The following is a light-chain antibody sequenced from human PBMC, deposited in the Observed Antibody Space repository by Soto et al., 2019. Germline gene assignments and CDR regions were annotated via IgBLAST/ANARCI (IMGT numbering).Light chain of an antibody. CDR3: QQYYSPLWT. CDR1: QSVAYTSNKKTY. CDR2: WSS. J-gene: IGKJ1*01. V-gene: IGKV4-1*01. Sequence: DIVMTQSPDSLAVSLGARATINCKSSQSVAYTSNKKTYVAWYNQQAGQPPKLLLYWSSTRASGVPDRFSGSGSGTDFTLTISSLQAEDVAVYYCQQYYSPLWTFGQGTKVQIK.